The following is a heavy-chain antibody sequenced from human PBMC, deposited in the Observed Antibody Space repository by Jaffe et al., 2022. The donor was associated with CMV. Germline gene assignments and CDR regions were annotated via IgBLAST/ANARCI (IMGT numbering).Heavy chain of an antibody. Sequence: QLQLQESGPGLVKPSETLSLTCTVSGGSISSSSYYWGWIRQPPGKGLEWIGSIYYSGSTYYNPSLKSRVTISVDTSKNQFSLKLSSVTAADTAVYYCARQKSLLEWLLSGFDYWGQGTLVTVSS. D-gene: IGHD3-3*01. CDR1: GGSISSSSYY. CDR2: IYYSGST. J-gene: IGHJ4*02. CDR3: ARQKSLLEWLLSGFDY. V-gene: IGHV4-39*01.